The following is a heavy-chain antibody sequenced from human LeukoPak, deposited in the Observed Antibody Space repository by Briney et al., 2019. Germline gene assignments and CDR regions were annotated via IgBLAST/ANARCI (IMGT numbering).Heavy chain of an antibody. CDR2: IHYSGRT. V-gene: IGHV4-30-4*01. CDR1: YGSISSTDYY. Sequence: PSQTLSLTCTVFYGSISSTDYYWGWIRQPPGKGPEWIAYIHYSGRTYSNPSLRSRITISMDTSKNQFSLELSSVTAADTAVYYCVRYYYESSGYSHWFDPWGQGTLVTVSS. CDR3: VRYYYESSGYSHWFDP. J-gene: IGHJ5*02. D-gene: IGHD3-22*01.